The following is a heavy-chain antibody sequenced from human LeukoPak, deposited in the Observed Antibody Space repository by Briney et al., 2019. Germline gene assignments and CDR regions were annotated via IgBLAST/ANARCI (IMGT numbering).Heavy chain of an antibody. D-gene: IGHD3-3*01. CDR2: ISYDGSNK. CDR1: GFTFSSYA. CDR3: ARGERDYDFWSGYSSQPKAPDY. J-gene: IGHJ4*02. V-gene: IGHV3-30-3*01. Sequence: GSLRLSFAASGFTFSSYAMHWVRQAPGKGLEWVAVISYDGSNKYYADSVKGRFTISRDNSRNTLYLQMNSLRAEDTAVYYCARGERDYDFWSGYSSQPKAPDYWGQGTLVTVSS.